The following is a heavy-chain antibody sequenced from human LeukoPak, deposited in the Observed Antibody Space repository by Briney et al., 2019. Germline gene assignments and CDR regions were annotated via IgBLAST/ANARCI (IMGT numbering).Heavy chain of an antibody. CDR3: ARIMEYCSSTSCYYGMDV. D-gene: IGHD2-2*01. CDR2: IIPLFRTA. Sequence: SVKVSCKTYGGTFNNYAINWVRQAPGQGLEWMGGIIPLFRTANYAQNFQGRVTITADDSTRTAYMELSSLRSEDTAVYYCARIMEYCSSTSCYYGMDVWGQGTTVTVSS. CDR1: GGTFNNYA. J-gene: IGHJ6*02. V-gene: IGHV1-69*13.